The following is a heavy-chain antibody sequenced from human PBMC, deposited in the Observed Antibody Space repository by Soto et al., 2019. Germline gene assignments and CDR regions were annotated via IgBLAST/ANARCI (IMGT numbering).Heavy chain of an antibody. CDR2: INPNSGGT. Sequence: GASVKVSCKACGYTFTGYYMHCARHAPGQGLEWMGWINPNSGGTNYAQKFQGWVTMTRDTSISTAYMELSRLRSDDTAVYYCAREAITMVRGVIIYYYYYMDVWGKGTTVTVSS. D-gene: IGHD3-10*01. CDR3: AREAITMVRGVIIYYYYYMDV. J-gene: IGHJ6*03. V-gene: IGHV1-2*04. CDR1: GYTFTGYY.